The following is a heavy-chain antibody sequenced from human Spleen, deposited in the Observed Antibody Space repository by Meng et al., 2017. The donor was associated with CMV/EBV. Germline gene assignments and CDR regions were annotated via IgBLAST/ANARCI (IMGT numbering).Heavy chain of an antibody. CDR3: ARSTGLDWLYR. D-gene: IGHD1-14*01. V-gene: IGHV3-74*01. Sequence: GEALKISCAASGCTFSSYWMHWVRQAPGKGLVWVSRINSAGSSTSYADSVKGRFTISRDNAKNSLYLQMNSLKVEDTALYYCARSTGLDWLYRWGQGTLFTVSS. CDR2: INSAGSST. J-gene: IGHJ5*02. CDR1: GCTFSSYW.